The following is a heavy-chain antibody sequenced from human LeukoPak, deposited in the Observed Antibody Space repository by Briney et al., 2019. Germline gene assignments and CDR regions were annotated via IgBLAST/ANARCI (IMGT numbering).Heavy chain of an antibody. CDR2: LSWNAANI. V-gene: IGHV3-9*01. J-gene: IGHJ4*02. D-gene: IGHD4-17*01. CDR3: AKALGSTVTTRTYFDY. Sequence: GRSLRLSCAASGFTFHDYAMHWVRQAPGEGLEWVSGLSWNAANIGYAESVRVPFTISRDNAGNSLYLQMNSLRPEDTALYYCAKALGSTVTTRTYFDYWGQGTLVTVSS. CDR1: GFTFHDYA.